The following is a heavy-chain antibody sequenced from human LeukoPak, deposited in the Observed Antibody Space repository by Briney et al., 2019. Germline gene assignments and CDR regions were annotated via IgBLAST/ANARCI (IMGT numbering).Heavy chain of an antibody. V-gene: IGHV3-48*01. CDR2: ISSSGSTI. CDR3: ARDDISSGYSLFDY. J-gene: IGHJ4*02. Sequence: GGSLRLSCEASGFSLSSYTMNWVRQAPGKGLEWISYISSSGSTIYYADSVKGRLTISRDNAKNSLYLQMNNLRAEDTAMYYCARDDISSGYSLFDYWGQGILVTVSS. D-gene: IGHD3-22*01. CDR1: GFSLSSYT.